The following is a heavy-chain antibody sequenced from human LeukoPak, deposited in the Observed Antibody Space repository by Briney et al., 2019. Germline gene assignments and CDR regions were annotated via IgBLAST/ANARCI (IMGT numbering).Heavy chain of an antibody. CDR3: ARGQVVPAPLDY. J-gene: IGHJ4*02. CDR2: ISYDGSNK. CDR1: GFTFSSYS. V-gene: IGHV3-30*03. D-gene: IGHD2-2*01. Sequence: GGSLRLSCAASGFTFSSYSMNWVRQAPGKGLEWVAVISYDGSNKYYADSVKGRFTISRDNSKNTLYLQMNSLRAEDTAVYYCARGQVVPAPLDYWGQGTLVTVSS.